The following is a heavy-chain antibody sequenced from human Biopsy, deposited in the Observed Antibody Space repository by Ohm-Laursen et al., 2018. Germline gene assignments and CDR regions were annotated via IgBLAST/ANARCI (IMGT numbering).Heavy chain of an antibody. D-gene: IGHD4-23*01. CDR1: GGSFTGHY. J-gene: IGHJ4*02. Sequence: TLSLTCTVSGGSFTGHYWSWIRQPPGKGLEWIGHISYTGYTSHNASLKSRVTISVDTSRNHFSLRLSSLTAADTAVYYCARGSNDFGGLYFPRWGQGTLLTVSS. CDR2: ISYTGYT. CDR3: ARGSNDFGGLYFPR. V-gene: IGHV4-59*11.